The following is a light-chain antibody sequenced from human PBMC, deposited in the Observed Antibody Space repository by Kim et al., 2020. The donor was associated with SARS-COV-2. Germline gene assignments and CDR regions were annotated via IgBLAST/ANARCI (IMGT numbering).Light chain of an antibody. J-gene: IGLJ2*01. Sequence: APEKKARITWGGRDSRSKSVEWYQQKPGQAPVVVVYNDSDRPSGIPERFSGSNTGNTATLTISRVEAGDEADYYCQVWDTSRVVFGGGTQLTVL. V-gene: IGLV3-21*03. CDR2: NDS. CDR1: DSRSKS. CDR3: QVWDTSRVV.